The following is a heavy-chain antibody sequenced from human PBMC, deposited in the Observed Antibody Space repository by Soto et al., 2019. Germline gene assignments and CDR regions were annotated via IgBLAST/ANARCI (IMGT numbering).Heavy chain of an antibody. CDR3: ARDGQQQAPYALDV. J-gene: IGHJ6*02. D-gene: IGHD6-13*01. Sequence: QVPLVESGGGVVQPGRSLRLSCAASGFTFNHNAMHWVRQAAGKGLEWVAQIWYDGSEKYYTDSVKGRFTISRDNFKNPVFLQMDSLRVEDTAVYYCARDGQQQAPYALDVWGQGTTVIVSS. CDR1: GFTFNHNA. V-gene: IGHV3-33*01. CDR2: IWYDGSEK.